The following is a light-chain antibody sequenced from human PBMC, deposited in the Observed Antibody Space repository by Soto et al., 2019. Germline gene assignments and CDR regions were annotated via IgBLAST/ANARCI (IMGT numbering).Light chain of an antibody. CDR3: CSYAGVNWGYV. J-gene: IGLJ1*01. Sequence: QSVLIQPASVSGSPGQSITISCTGTSSDIGNYHLVSWYQHHPGKAPKLIIYEVSKWPSGVSDRFSGSKSGYTASLTISGLQAEDEADYYCCSYAGVNWGYVLGTGTQLTVL. V-gene: IGLV2-23*02. CDR2: EVS. CDR1: SSDIGNYHL.